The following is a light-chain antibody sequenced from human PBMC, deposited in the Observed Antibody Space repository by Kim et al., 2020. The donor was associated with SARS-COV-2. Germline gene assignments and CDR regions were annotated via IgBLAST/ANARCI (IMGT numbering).Light chain of an antibody. Sequence: SYELTQPPSVSASPGQTASIACSGDKLGDKYVCWYQQRPGQSPVLVIYQNTKRPSGIPERFSGSNSGNTATLTIRGTQAMDEADYYCQAWDSSTVVFGGGTQLTVL. CDR2: QNT. CDR1: KLGDKY. J-gene: IGLJ2*01. CDR3: QAWDSSTVV. V-gene: IGLV3-1*01.